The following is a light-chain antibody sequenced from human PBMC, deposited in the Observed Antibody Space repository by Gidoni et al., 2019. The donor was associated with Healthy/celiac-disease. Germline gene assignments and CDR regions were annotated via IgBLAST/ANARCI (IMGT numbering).Light chain of an antibody. CDR1: QSVSSN. J-gene: IGKJ1*01. CDR3: QQYNNCPRA. Sequence: EIVMKQSAATLSVSQGERATLSCRASQSVSSNLAWYQQKPGQAPRLLIYGASTRATGIPARFSGSASGTLFTLTSSSLQSEYFAVYYCQQYNNCPRAFGQGTKVEIK. CDR2: GAS. V-gene: IGKV3-15*01.